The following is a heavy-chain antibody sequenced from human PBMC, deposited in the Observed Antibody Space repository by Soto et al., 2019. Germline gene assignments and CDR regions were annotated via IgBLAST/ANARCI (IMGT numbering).Heavy chain of an antibody. D-gene: IGHD3-10*01. CDR3: AKENNYYGSGSPHPQYFDY. Sequence: GGSLRLSCAASGFTFSSYAMSWVRQAPGKGLEWVSAISGSGGSTYYADSVKGRFTISRDNSKNTLYLQMNSLRAEDTAVYYCAKENNYYGSGSPHPQYFDYWGQGTLVTVSS. V-gene: IGHV3-23*01. J-gene: IGHJ4*02. CDR1: GFTFSSYA. CDR2: ISGSGGST.